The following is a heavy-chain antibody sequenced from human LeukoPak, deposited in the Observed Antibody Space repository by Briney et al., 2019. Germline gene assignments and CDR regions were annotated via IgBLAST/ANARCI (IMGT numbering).Heavy chain of an antibody. D-gene: IGHD1-1*01. CDR2: IGMNGGTT. Sequence: GGSLRLSCAASGFTFSSYAMHWVCQAPGKGLEYVSGIGMNGGTTYYASSVKGRFTISRDNSKNTIYLQLGSLKTEDMAVYHCVRWYKSLDIWGQGTTVTVS. V-gene: IGHV3-64*01. J-gene: IGHJ6*02. CDR3: VRWYKSLDI. CDR1: GFTFSSYA.